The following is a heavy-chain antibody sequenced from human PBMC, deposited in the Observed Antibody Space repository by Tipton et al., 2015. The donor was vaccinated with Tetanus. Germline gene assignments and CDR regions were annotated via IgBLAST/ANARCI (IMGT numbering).Heavy chain of an antibody. J-gene: IGHJ4*02. V-gene: IGHV3-21*06. CDR3: ASGSALDY. Sequence: SLRPSCEVSGFIFSSYTMNWVRQAPGKGLEWVSSISSTSSYIYYADSVKGRLTIARDNSKNSLFLQMNSLRAEDTAVYYCASGSALDYWGQGTLVTVSS. CDR1: GFIFSSYT. D-gene: IGHD6-25*01. CDR2: ISSTSSYI.